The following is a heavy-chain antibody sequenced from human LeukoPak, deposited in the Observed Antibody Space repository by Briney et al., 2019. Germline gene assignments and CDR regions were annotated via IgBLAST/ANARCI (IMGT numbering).Heavy chain of an antibody. D-gene: IGHD1-26*01. Sequence: GGSLRLSCAAPGFTFSSYSMNWVRQAPGKGLEWVSSISSSSSYIYYADSVKGRFTISRDLSKNTLYLQMNSLRAEDTALYYCARKYSGTNPFDYWGQGTLVTVSS. CDR2: ISSSSSYI. V-gene: IGHV3-21*04. J-gene: IGHJ4*02. CDR1: GFTFSSYS. CDR3: ARKYSGTNPFDY.